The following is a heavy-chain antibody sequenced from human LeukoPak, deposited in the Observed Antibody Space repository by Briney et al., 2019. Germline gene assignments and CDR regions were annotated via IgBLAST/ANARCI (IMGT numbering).Heavy chain of an antibody. CDR3: ARGGIAAAGTSDWFDP. D-gene: IGHD6-13*01. Sequence: SETLSLTCAVYGGSFSGYYWSWIRQPPGKGLEWIGEINHSGSTNYNPSLKSRVTISVDTSKNQFSLKLSSVTAADTAVYYCARGGIAAAGTSDWFDPWGQGTLVTDSS. CDR2: INHSGST. V-gene: IGHV4-34*01. CDR1: GGSFSGYY. J-gene: IGHJ5*02.